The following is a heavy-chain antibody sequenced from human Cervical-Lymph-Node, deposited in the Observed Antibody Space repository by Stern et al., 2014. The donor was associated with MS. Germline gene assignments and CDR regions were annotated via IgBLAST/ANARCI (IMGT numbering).Heavy chain of an antibody. Sequence: DQLVESGGGVVQPGRSLRLSCAGSGFTFRDYGIHWVRQAPGKGLEWLAVWSYDGNNNHYADSVRGRFTVSRDNSRNTLDLHMSSLRPEDTAIYYCAKSARNYYYYGVDVWGQGTTVTVSS. V-gene: IGHV3-30*18. J-gene: IGHJ6*02. CDR3: AKSARNYYYYGVDV. CDR1: GFTFRDYG. CDR2: WSYDGNNN.